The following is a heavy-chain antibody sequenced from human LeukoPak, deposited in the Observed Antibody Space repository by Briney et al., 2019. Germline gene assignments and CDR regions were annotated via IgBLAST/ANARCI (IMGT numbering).Heavy chain of an antibody. V-gene: IGHV4-39*01. D-gene: IGHD1-26*01. CDR3: VRHYVLHIVGPSY. CDR1: GASISSSNFY. Sequence: SETLSLTCTVSGASISSSNFYWDWIRQSRGKGLEWIGNIYYGETTSYNPSFKSRVTISVDSSKNQFSLKVNSVTAADTAMYFCVRHYVLHIVGPSYWGQGILVTVSS. J-gene: IGHJ4*02. CDR2: IYYGETT.